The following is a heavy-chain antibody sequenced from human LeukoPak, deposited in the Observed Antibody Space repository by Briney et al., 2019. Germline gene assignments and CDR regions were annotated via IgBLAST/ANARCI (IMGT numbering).Heavy chain of an antibody. J-gene: IGHJ4*02. CDR2: INHSGST. D-gene: IGHD6-19*01. CDR3: AREGATVAGKTSLDY. Sequence: SETLSLTCAVYGGSFSDYYWTWIRQSPGKGLEWIGEINHSGSTNYNPSLKSRVVMSIDTSKTQFSLKLTSATAADTGVYYCAREGATVAGKTSLDYWGQGTLVTVSS. V-gene: IGHV4-34*01. CDR1: GGSFSDYY.